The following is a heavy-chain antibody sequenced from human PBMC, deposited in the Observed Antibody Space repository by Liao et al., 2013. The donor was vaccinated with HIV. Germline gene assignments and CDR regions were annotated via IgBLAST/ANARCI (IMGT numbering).Heavy chain of an antibody. V-gene: IGHV4-34*01. CDR3: SRGRVIDS. Sequence: QVQLQESGSGLVQPSETLSLTCAVYGGSFSRYYWSWIRQLPGKGLEWIGEIDHTGTTNSNPSLKRRVTISIDTSKSQFSLKLNSVTAADTAVYYCSRGRVIDSWGPEPCHRLF. CDR2: IDHTGTT. CDR1: GGSFSRYY. J-gene: IGHJ5*01.